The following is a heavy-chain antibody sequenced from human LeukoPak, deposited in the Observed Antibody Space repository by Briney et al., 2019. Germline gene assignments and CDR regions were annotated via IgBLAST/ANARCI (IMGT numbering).Heavy chain of an antibody. CDR2: INHSGST. CDR3: ASRYYYDSSGPSGVDY. V-gene: IGHV4-34*01. CDR1: GGSFSGYY. Sequence: SETLSLTCAVYGGSFSGYYWSWIRQPPGKGLEWIGEINHSGSTNYNPSLKSRVTISVDTSKNQFSLKLSSVTAADTAVYYCASRYYYDSSGPSGVDYWGQGTLATVSS. D-gene: IGHD3-22*01. J-gene: IGHJ4*02.